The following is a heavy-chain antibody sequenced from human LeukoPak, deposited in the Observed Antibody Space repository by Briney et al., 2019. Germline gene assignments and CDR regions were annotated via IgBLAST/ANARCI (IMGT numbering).Heavy chain of an antibody. CDR3: AKGLQWLVLFDY. CDR2: ISGSGGST. V-gene: IGHV3-23*01. J-gene: IGHJ4*02. D-gene: IGHD6-19*01. CDR1: GFTFSSYG. Sequence: GGSLRLSCAASGFTFSSYGMNWVRQAPGKGLEWVSSISGSGGSTYYADSVKGRFTISRDNSKNTLYLQMNSLRAEDTAVYYCAKGLQWLVLFDYWGQGSLVTVSS.